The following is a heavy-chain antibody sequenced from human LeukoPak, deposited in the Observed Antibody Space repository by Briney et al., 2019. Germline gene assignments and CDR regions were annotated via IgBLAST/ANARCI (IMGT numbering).Heavy chain of an antibody. CDR2: MYTSGST. D-gene: IGHD3-22*01. J-gene: IGHJ4*02. CDR1: GGSISSFY. Sequence: SETLSLICTVSGGSISSFYWSWIRQPAGKGLEWIGRMYTSGSTTYNPSLKSRVTMSVDASKNQFSLKLSSVTAADTAVYYCATLQSSGYDYSDYWGRGILVTVSS. CDR3: ATLQSSGYDYSDY. V-gene: IGHV4-4*07.